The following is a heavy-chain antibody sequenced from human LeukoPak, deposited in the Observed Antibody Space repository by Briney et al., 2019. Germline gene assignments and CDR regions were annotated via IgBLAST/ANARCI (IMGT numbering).Heavy chain of an antibody. CDR3: ARRWSSPSFDM. V-gene: IGHV3-21*01. CDR1: GFTFSSYS. D-gene: IGHD2-15*01. CDR2: ISTSSSYV. Sequence: GGSLRLSCAASGFTFSSYSMNWVRQAPGKGLEWVSSISTSSSYVYYADSVKGRFTISRDNAKNSLYLQMNSLRAEDTAVYYCARRWSSPSFDMWGQGTMVTVSS. J-gene: IGHJ3*02.